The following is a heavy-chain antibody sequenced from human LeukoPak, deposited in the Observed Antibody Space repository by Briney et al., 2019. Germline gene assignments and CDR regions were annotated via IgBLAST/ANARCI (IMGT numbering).Heavy chain of an antibody. CDR1: GGSISSGGYY. V-gene: IGHV4-30-2*01. D-gene: IGHD1-26*01. Sequence: SETLSLTCTVSGGSISSGGYYWSWIRQPPGKGLEWIGYIYHSGSTYYNPSLKSRVTISVDRSKNQFSLKLSSVTAADTAVYYCARDWGSESYWSVVGNRFDPWGQGTLVTVSS. CDR3: ARDWGSESYWSVVGNRFDP. CDR2: IYHSGST. J-gene: IGHJ5*02.